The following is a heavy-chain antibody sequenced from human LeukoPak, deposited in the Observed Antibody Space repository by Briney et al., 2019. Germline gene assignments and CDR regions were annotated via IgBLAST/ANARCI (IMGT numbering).Heavy chain of an antibody. CDR3: AKRTIDY. J-gene: IGHJ4*02. CDR2: ISDSGGST. CDR1: GFTFTSYA. V-gene: IGHV3-23*01. D-gene: IGHD3/OR15-3a*01. Sequence: PGGSLRLSCAASGFTFTSYAMSWVRQAPGKGLEWVSTISDSGGSTYYADSVKGRFTISRDNSKNTLYLQMNNLRVEDTAVYYCAKRTIDYWGQGTLVTVSS.